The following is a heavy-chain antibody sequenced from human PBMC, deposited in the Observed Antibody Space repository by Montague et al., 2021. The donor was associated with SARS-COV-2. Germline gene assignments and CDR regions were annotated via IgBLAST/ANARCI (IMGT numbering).Heavy chain of an antibody. J-gene: IGHJ4*02. CDR1: GDSISNYY. CDR3: ARLPYILPGYAYFDF. CDR2: IYYSGST. Sequence: SETLSLTCTVSGDSISNYYWSWIRRPPGKGLEWLGYIYYSGSTNXNPSLKSRVTMSVDTPKNQFSLRLSSVTAADTAAYYCARLPYILPGYAYFDFRGQGSLVIVSS. D-gene: IGHD3-9*01. V-gene: IGHV4-59*08.